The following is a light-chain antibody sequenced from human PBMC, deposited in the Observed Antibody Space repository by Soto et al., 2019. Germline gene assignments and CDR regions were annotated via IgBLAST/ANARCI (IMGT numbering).Light chain of an antibody. V-gene: IGKV3-20*01. CDR3: QQYGSSALT. CDR2: GAS. J-gene: IGKJ4*01. CDR1: GSVWSSY. Sequence: EIVLTQSPATLSLSPGERATLSCMARGSVWSSYLAWDQQKPGPAPRLLIYGASSRATGIPDSFSGSGSGTDFTVTISRLEPEDVAVYYCQQYGSSALTFGRGTKVDIK.